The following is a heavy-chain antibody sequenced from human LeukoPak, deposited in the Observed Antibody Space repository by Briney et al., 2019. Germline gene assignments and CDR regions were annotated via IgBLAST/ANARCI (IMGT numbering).Heavy chain of an antibody. CDR1: GFTFSSYA. CDR3: AKDLRWSSGPTPDY. J-gene: IGHJ4*02. D-gene: IGHD4-23*01. Sequence: PGGSLRLSCAASGFTFSSYAMSWVRQAPGKGLEWVSAISGSGGSTYYADSVKGRFTISRDNSKNTLYPQMNSLRAEDTAVYYCAKDLRWSSGPTPDYWGQGTLVTVSS. V-gene: IGHV3-23*01. CDR2: ISGSGGST.